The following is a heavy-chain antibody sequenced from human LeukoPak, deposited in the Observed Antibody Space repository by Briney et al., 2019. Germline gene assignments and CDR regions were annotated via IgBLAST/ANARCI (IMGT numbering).Heavy chain of an antibody. J-gene: IGHJ6*03. CDR2: ISGSGGRT. CDR1: GFTFTGYA. V-gene: IGHV3-23*01. Sequence: GGSLRLSCAASGFTFTGYAMSWVRQVPGEGLEWVPAISGSGGRTYYADSVKGRFTISRDNSKNTLYLQMSSLRAEDTAVYYCAKDRQGFGFGEQLDYYYMDVWGKGTTVTVSS. CDR3: AKDRQGFGFGEQLDYYYMDV. D-gene: IGHD3-10*01.